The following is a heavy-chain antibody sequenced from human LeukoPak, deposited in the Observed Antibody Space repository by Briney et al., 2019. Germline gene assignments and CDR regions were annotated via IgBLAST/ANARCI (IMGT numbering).Heavy chain of an antibody. CDR1: GGSISSSRYY. Sequence: SETLSLTCTVSGGSISSSRYYWGWIRQPPGKGLEWIGSIYDGGSTYYNPSLKSRVTISVDTSKKQFSLKLSSVTAADTAVYYCARVGPELPSSFDNWGQGTLVTVSS. CDR3: ARVGPELPSSFDN. CDR2: IYDGGST. D-gene: IGHD1-7*01. V-gene: IGHV4-39*07. J-gene: IGHJ4*02.